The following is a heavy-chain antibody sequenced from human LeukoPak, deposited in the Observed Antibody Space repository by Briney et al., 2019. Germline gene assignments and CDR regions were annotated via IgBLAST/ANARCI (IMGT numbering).Heavy chain of an antibody. J-gene: IGHJ4*02. CDR2: ISGSGGTT. V-gene: IGHV3-23*01. D-gene: IGHD3-22*01. CDR3: AKDRSGYPYYFDF. CDR1: GFTFGSYA. Sequence: GGSLRLSCAASGFTFGSYAMSWVRQAPGKGLEWVSAISGSGGTTYYADSVRGRFTISRDNSKNTLYLQMNSLRAEDTAVYYCAKDRSGYPYYFDFWGQGTLVTVSS.